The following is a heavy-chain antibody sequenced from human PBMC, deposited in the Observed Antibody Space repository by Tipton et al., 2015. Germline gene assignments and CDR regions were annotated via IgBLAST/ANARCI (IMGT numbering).Heavy chain of an antibody. J-gene: IGHJ5*02. Sequence: QLVQSGAEVQKPGASVTVSCKASGYIFTSYYMHWVRQAPGQGLEWMGIISPSSGSTSYAQKFQGRVTMTRDTSITTAYMELSRLRSDDTAVYYCATERSSSSGDWFDPWGQGTLVTVSS. V-gene: IGHV1-46*01. CDR2: ISPSSGST. CDR1: GYIFTSYY. D-gene: IGHD6-6*01. CDR3: ATERSSSSGDWFDP.